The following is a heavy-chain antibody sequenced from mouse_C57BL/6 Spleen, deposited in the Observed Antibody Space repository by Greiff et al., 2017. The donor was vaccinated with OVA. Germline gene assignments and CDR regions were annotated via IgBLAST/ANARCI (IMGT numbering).Heavy chain of an antibody. CDR1: GYTFTSYW. CDR2: IHPSDSDT. Sequence: QVQLKQPGAELVKPGASVKVSCKASGYTFTSYWMHWVKQRPGQGLEWIGRIHPSDSDTNYNQKFKGKATLTVDKSSSTAYMQLSSLTSEDSAVYYCAINYGSSYFDYWGKGTTLTVSS. J-gene: IGHJ2*01. V-gene: IGHV1-74*01. D-gene: IGHD1-1*01. CDR3: AINYGSSYFDY.